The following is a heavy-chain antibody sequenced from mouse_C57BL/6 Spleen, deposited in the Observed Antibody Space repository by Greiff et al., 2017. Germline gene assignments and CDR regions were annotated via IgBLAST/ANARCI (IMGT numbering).Heavy chain of an antibody. CDR3: ARVIVDY. J-gene: IGHJ2*01. Sequence: QVQLQQPGAELVKPGASVKMSCKASGYTFTSYWITWVKQRPGQGLEWIGDIYPGSGSTNYNEKFKSKATLTVETSSSTAYMQLSSLTSEDSAVYYCARVIVDYWGQGTTLTVSS. CDR2: IYPGSGST. V-gene: IGHV1-55*01. CDR1: GYTFTSYW.